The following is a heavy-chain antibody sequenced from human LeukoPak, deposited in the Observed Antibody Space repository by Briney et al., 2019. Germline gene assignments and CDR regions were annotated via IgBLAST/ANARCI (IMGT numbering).Heavy chain of an antibody. CDR3: ASTRNPSTIAVAGRSFDY. CDR2: VYTSGST. J-gene: IGHJ4*02. CDR1: GGSISSGSYY. Sequence: PSQTLSLTCTVSGGSISSGSYYWSWIRQPAGKGLEWIGRVYTSGSTNYTPSLKSRVTISVDTSKNQSSLKLSSVTAADTAVYYCASTRNPSTIAVAGRSFDYWGQGTLATVSS. D-gene: IGHD6-19*01. V-gene: IGHV4-61*02.